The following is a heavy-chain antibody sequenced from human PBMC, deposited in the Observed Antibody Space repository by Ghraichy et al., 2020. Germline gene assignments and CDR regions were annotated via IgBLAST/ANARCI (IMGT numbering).Heavy chain of an antibody. Sequence: GGSLRLSCAPSGFTVSGYEMNWVRQAPGKGLEWVSFISSSCTTTFYADSVKGRFTISRDNAKNSLYLQMNSLRAEDTAVYYCATRLLRWGQGTLVTVSS. V-gene: IGHV3-48*03. J-gene: IGHJ4*02. D-gene: IGHD2-21*02. CDR1: GFTVSGYE. CDR2: ISSSCTTT. CDR3: ATRLLR.